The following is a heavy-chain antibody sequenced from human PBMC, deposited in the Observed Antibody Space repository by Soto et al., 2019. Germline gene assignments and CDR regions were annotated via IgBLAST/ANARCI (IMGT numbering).Heavy chain of an antibody. Sequence: SLKVSFKASGGTFSSYSISWVRQAPGQGLEWMGGIIPIFGTANYAQKFQGRVTITADKSTSTAYMELSSLRSEDTAVYYCARDVGWSGYYGIYYGMDVWGQGTTVTVSS. D-gene: IGHD3-3*01. J-gene: IGHJ6*02. CDR1: GGTFSSYS. CDR2: IIPIFGTA. V-gene: IGHV1-69*06. CDR3: ARDVGWSGYYGIYYGMDV.